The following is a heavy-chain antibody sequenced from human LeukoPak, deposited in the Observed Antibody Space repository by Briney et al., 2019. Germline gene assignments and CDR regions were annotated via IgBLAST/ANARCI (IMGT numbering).Heavy chain of an antibody. CDR1: GGSISSYY. V-gene: IGHV4-4*07. CDR2: IYTSGST. J-gene: IGHJ5*02. CDR3: ARGKLPSIAMVRGVRHTSWFDP. D-gene: IGHD3-10*01. Sequence: NSSETLSLTCTVSGGSISSYYWSWIRQPAGKGLEWIGRIYTSGSTNYNPSLKSRVTMSVDTSKNQFSLKLSSVTAADTAVYYCARGKLPSIAMVRGVRHTSWFDPWGQGTLVTVSS.